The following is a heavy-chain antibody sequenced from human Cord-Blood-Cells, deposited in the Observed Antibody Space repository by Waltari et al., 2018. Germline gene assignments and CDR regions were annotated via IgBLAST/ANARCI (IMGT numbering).Heavy chain of an antibody. CDR2: IYHSGRT. Sequence: QVQLQESGPGLVKPSGTLSLTCAVSGGSISSSNWWSWVRRPPGKGLEWIGEIYHSGRTNYNPSLKRRVTISVDKSKNQFSLKLSSVTAADTAVYYCARTVGATKSGAFDIWGQGTMVTVSS. CDR1: GGSISSSNW. D-gene: IGHD1-26*01. V-gene: IGHV4-4*02. J-gene: IGHJ3*02. CDR3: ARTVGATKSGAFDI.